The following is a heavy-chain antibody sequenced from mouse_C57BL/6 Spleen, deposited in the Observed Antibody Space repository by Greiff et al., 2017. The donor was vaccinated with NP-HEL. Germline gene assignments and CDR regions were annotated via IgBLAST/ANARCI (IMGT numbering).Heavy chain of an antibody. Sequence: QVQLQQSGAELVKPGASVKMSCKASGYTFTTYPIEWMKQNHGKSLEWIGNFHPYNDDTKYNEKFKGKATLTVEKSSSTVYLELSRITSDDSAVEYGAGRIYYGSSYWAMDYWGQGTSVTVSS. CDR2: FHPYNDDT. CDR1: GYTFTTYP. J-gene: IGHJ4*01. V-gene: IGHV1-47*01. CDR3: AGRIYYGSSYWAMDY. D-gene: IGHD1-1*01.